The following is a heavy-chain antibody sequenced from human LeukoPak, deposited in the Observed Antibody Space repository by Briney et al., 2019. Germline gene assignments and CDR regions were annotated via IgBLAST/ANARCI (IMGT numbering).Heavy chain of an antibody. CDR3: TRVSFEYDFWSGKAPSYLDY. Sequence: PGGSLRLSCTASGFTFGDYAMSWVRQAPGKGLEWVGFIRSKAYGGTTEYAASVKGRFTISRDDSKSIAYLQMNSLKTEDTAVYYCTRVSFEYDFWSGKAPSYLDYWGQGTLVTVSS. V-gene: IGHV3-49*04. D-gene: IGHD3-3*01. CDR2: IRSKAYGGTT. CDR1: GFTFGDYA. J-gene: IGHJ4*02.